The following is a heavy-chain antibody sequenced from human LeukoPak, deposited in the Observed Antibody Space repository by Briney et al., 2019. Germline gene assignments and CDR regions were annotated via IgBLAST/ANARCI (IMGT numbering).Heavy chain of an antibody. Sequence: GESLKISCKGSGYNFTNYWIGWVRQMPGKGLEWMGIIYPGDSETRYSPSFQGQVTISADKSISTAYLQWSSLKASDTAMYYCARQTTREAADPFDYWGQGTLVTVSS. CDR1: GYNFTNYW. CDR2: IYPGDSET. V-gene: IGHV5-51*01. J-gene: IGHJ4*02. D-gene: IGHD6-13*01. CDR3: ARQTTREAADPFDY.